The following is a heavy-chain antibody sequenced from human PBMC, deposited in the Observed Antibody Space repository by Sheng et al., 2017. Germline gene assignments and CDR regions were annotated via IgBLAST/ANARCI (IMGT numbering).Heavy chain of an antibody. D-gene: IGHD5-12*01. J-gene: IGHJ4*02. V-gene: IGHV1-18*01. CDR2: ISAYTGNT. CDR3: ARVGGEWNGYGDS. CDR1: GGTFSSYP. Sequence: QVQLVQSGAEVKKPGSSVKVSCKASGGTFSSYPVTWVRQAPGQGLQWMGWISAYTGNTNYVREFQGRVTMTTDTSTNTAYMELRSLTSNDTAVYFCARVGGEWNGYGDSWGQGTLVIVSS.